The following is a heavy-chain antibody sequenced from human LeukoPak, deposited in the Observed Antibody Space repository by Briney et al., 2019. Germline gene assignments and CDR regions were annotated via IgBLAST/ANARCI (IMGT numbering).Heavy chain of an antibody. Sequence: GGPLRLSCAASGFTVSSNYMSWVRQAPGKGLEWVSVIYSGGSTYYADSVKGRFTISRDNSKNTLYLQMNSLRAEDTAVYYCARASPGSLGEYYFDYWGQGTLVTVSS. D-gene: IGHD3-16*01. CDR1: GFTVSSNY. CDR3: ARASPGSLGEYYFDY. CDR2: IYSGGST. V-gene: IGHV3-53*01. J-gene: IGHJ4*02.